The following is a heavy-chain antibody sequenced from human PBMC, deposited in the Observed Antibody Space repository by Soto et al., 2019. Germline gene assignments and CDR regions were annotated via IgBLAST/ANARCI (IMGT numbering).Heavy chain of an antibody. D-gene: IGHD3-3*01. CDR3: ARNTVYDFWSGYYVFDY. J-gene: IGHJ4*02. Sequence: SETLSLTCTVSGGSISSYYWSWIRQPPGKGLEWIGYIYYSGSTNYNPSLKSRVTISVDTSKNQFSLKLSSVTAADTAVYYWARNTVYDFWSGYYVFDYWGQGTLVTVSS. CDR1: GGSISSYY. V-gene: IGHV4-59*08. CDR2: IYYSGST.